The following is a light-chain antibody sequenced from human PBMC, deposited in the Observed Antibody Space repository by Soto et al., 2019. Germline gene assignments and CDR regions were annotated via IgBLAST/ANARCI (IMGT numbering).Light chain of an antibody. CDR1: SSDVGRFEY. J-gene: IGLJ1*01. CDR2: DIT. Sequence: QSALTQPRSVSGSPGQSVTISCTGTSSDVGRFEYVSWYQQHPGEAPKVVVYDITKRPSGVPDRFSGSKSGNTASLTISGLQAEDEAVYYCCSYAGIYSYVFGTGTKLTVL. V-gene: IGLV2-11*01. CDR3: CSYAGIYSYV.